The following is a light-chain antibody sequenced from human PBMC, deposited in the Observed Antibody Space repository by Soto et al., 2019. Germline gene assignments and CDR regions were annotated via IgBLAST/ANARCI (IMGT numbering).Light chain of an antibody. CDR1: QSISRY. V-gene: IGKV1-39*01. J-gene: IGKJ1*01. CDR2: STS. Sequence: DIQRTQSPSSLSASVGDTVTITCRASQSISRYLNWYQQKQGQAPNLLIYSTSTLHSGVPSRFSGSGSGTDFTLTINSLKNEDFATYYCQQEYDITRTFGQGTKVDIK. CDR3: QQEYDITRT.